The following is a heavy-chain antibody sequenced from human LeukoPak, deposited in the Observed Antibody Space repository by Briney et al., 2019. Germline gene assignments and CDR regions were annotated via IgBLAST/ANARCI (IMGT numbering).Heavy chain of an antibody. Sequence: GGSLRLSCAASGFTFSSYAMSRVRQAPGKGLEWVSAISGSGGSTYYADSVKGRFTISRDNSKNTLYLQMNSLRAEDTAVYYCAKDLVSYIKYYFDYWGQGTLVTVSS. J-gene: IGHJ4*02. CDR3: AKDLVSYIKYYFDY. V-gene: IGHV3-23*01. CDR1: GFTFSSYA. CDR2: ISGSGGST. D-gene: IGHD3-10*01.